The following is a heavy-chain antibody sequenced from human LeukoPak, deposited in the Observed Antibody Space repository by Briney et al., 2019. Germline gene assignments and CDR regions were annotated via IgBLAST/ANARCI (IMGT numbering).Heavy chain of an antibody. J-gene: IGHJ4*02. CDR2: INPNTGGT. V-gene: IGHV1-2*02. CDR1: GYTFTGYF. CDR3: ARDRYYSYDY. Sequence: ASVKVSCKASGYTFTGYFVHWVRQAPGQGLQWMGWINPNTGGTNYAQKLQGRVTMTTDTSTSTAYMELRSLRSDDTAVYFCARDRYYSYDYWGQGILVTVPS. D-gene: IGHD2-21*01.